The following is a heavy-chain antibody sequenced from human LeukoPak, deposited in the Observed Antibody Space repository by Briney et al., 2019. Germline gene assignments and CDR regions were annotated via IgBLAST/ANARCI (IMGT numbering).Heavy chain of an antibody. CDR3: AREDGSLGYGSGMGCDY. D-gene: IGHD3-10*01. J-gene: IGHJ4*02. Sequence: GASVKVSRKASGYTFTCYYMHWVRQAPGQGLEWMGWINPNSGGTNYAQKFQGRVTMTRDTSISTAYMELSRLRSDDTAVYYCAREDGSLGYGSGMGCDYWGQGTLVTVSS. CDR1: GYTFTCYY. CDR2: INPNSGGT. V-gene: IGHV1-2*02.